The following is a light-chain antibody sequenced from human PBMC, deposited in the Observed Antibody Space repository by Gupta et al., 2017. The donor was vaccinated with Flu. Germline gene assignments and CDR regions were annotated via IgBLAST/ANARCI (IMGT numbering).Light chain of an antibody. CDR2: GAL. J-gene: IGKJ1*01. CDR1: QSVSSSY. CDR3: QQYGNSPWT. V-gene: IGKV3-20*01. Sequence: EMVFTPSPGTPSLSPGERATLSCRASQSVSSSYLAWYQQKPGQAPRLLIYGALRRATGIPDRFSGTGSGTDFTLTISRLEPEDFAVYYCQQYGNSPWTFGQGTKVEIK.